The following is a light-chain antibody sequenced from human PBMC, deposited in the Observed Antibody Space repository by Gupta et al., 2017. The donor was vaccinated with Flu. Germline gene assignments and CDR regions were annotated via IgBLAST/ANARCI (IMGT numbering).Light chain of an antibody. CDR2: NNN. CDR1: RSNIGSNT. J-gene: IGLJ2*01. CDR3: AAWDDSLNGVV. Sequence: QSVLTQPPSASGNPGQRVTISCSGRRSNIGSNTVNWYQQLPGTAPQLLISNNNQRPSGVPDLFSGSKSGTSASLAISGLQSGDEADYYCAAWDDSLNGVVFGGGTKLTV. V-gene: IGLV1-44*01.